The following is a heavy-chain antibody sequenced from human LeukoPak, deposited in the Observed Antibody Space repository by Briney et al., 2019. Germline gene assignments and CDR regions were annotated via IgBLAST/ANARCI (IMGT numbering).Heavy chain of an antibody. CDR2: IKSKTDGGTT. CDR1: GFTFSDYS. Sequence: GGSLRLSCEASGFTFSDYSMNWVRQAPGKGLEWVGRIKSKTDGGTTDYAAPVKGRFTISRDDSKNTLYLQMNSLKTEDTAVYYCTTEGYYGKLQTPWGQGTLVTVSS. J-gene: IGHJ5*02. V-gene: IGHV3-15*01. D-gene: IGHD4-17*01. CDR3: TTEGYYGKLQTP.